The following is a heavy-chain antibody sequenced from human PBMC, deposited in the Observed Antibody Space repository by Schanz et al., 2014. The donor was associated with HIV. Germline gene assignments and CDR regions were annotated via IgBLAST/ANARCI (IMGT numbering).Heavy chain of an antibody. CDR2: ISWNSGSI. CDR1: GFTFDDYA. D-gene: IGHD4-17*01. Sequence: EVQLVESGEGLVKPGGSLRLSCTGSGFTFDDYAMHWVRQAPGKGLEWVSCISWNSGSIGYADSVKGRFTISRDNAKNSLYLQMNSLRAEDTALYYCACECDYGGNSCFDYWGQGTLVTVSS. CDR3: ACECDYGGNSCFDY. V-gene: IGHV3-9*01. J-gene: IGHJ4*02.